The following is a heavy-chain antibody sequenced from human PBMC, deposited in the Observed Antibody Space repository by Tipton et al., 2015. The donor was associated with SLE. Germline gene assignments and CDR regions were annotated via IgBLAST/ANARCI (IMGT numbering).Heavy chain of an antibody. CDR2: IHNSGRT. CDR1: GGSISNYY. D-gene: IGHD3-10*01. Sequence: TLSLTCTVSGGSISNYYWSWIRQPPGKGLEWIGYIHNSGRTNYHPSLKSRVTMSVDTPKNQFSLKLTSVTAGDTAVYYCARDWVGFDHWGQGTLVTVSS. V-gene: IGHV4-59*01. J-gene: IGHJ4*02. CDR3: ARDWVGFDH.